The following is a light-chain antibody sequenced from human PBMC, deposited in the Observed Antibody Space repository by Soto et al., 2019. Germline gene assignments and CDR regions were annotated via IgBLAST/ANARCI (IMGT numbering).Light chain of an antibody. CDR3: QCYDSSNVG. V-gene: IGLV6-57*04. CDR2: EDN. J-gene: IGLJ2*01. CDR1: RGSIASNY. Sequence: NFMLTQPHSVSESPGKTVTISCTRSRGSIASNYVQWYQQRPGSAPTTVIYEDNQRPSGVPDRFSGSIDSSSNSASLTISGLKTENETDCVYQCYDSSNVGFCAGTKLTVL.